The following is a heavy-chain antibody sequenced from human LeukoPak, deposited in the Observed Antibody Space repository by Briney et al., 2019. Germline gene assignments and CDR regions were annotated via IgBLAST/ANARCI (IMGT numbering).Heavy chain of an antibody. Sequence: ASVKVSCKASGYTFTSYDINWVRQATGQGLEWMGWMNPNSGNTGYAQKFQGRVTITRNTSISTAYMELSSLRSEDTAVYYCARGGRGCCSTSCSPRKTPYYYYYMDVWGKGTTVTVSS. D-gene: IGHD2-2*01. CDR3: ARGGRGCCSTSCSPRKTPYYYYYMDV. V-gene: IGHV1-8*03. J-gene: IGHJ6*03. CDR1: GYTFTSYD. CDR2: MNPNSGNT.